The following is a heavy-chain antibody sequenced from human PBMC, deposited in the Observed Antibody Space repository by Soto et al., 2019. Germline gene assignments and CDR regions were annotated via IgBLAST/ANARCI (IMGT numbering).Heavy chain of an antibody. D-gene: IGHD3-22*01. V-gene: IGHV3-48*03. CDR2: ISGSGSTI. Sequence: EVQLVESGGGLVQPGGSLRLSCAASGFTFSSYEMNWVRQAPGKGLEWVSYISGSGSTIYYADSVKGRFTISRDNAKKSLHLQMNSLRVEDTAVYYCARDLYDSSGYCPFDYWGQGTLVTVSS. J-gene: IGHJ4*02. CDR3: ARDLYDSSGYCPFDY. CDR1: GFTFSSYE.